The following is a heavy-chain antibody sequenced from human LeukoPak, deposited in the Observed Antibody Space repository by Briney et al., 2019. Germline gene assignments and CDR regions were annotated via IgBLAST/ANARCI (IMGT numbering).Heavy chain of an antibody. D-gene: IGHD6-19*01. J-gene: IGHJ4*02. CDR1: GFTFSSSA. Sequence: GGSLRLSCAASGFTFSSSAMSWVRQAPGKGLEWVSAISGSGGNTYYADSVKGLFTISRDSAKNTLYLQMNSLRAEDTAVYYCAKVDQWPSDYWGQGTLVTVSS. CDR2: ISGSGGNT. CDR3: AKVDQWPSDY. V-gene: IGHV3-23*01.